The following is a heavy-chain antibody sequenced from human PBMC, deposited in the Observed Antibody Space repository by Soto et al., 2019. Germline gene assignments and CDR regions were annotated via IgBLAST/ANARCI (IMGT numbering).Heavy chain of an antibody. CDR3: ARDLRGRRSGRFDP. J-gene: IGHJ5*02. CDR2: IYYTGVT. D-gene: IGHD3-10*01. CDR1: GDPITSGGFY. V-gene: IGHV4-31*03. Sequence: QVQLQESGPGLVKPSQTLSLTCTLSGDPITSGGFYWTWIRQHPAKGLEWIGYIYYTGVTYYNPSLKSRATISVDTSKNQFSLNLSSVTAADTAMYYCARDLRGRRSGRFDPWGQGTLVPVSS.